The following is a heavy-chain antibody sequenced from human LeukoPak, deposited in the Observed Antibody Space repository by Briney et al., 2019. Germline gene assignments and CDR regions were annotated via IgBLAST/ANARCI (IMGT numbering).Heavy chain of an antibody. Sequence: PGGSLRLSCAASGFTFSSYSMNWVRQAPGKGLEWVSSIGSSSSYIYYADSVKGRFTISRDNAKNSLYLQMNSLRAEDTAVYYCARDRGSVRYFDWLLPFDYWGQGTLVTVSS. CDR2: IGSSSSYI. V-gene: IGHV3-21*01. D-gene: IGHD3-9*01. CDR3: ARDRGSVRYFDWLLPFDY. CDR1: GFTFSSYS. J-gene: IGHJ4*02.